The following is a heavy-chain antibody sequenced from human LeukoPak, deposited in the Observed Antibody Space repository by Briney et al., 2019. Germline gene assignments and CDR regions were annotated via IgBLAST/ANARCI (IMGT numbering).Heavy chain of an antibody. D-gene: IGHD2-2*01. Sequence: KPSETLSLTCTVSGGSISNYFCSWIRQPPGKGLEWIGYIYYSGSTNYNPSLKSRVTISVDTSKNQFSLKLSSVTAADTAVYYCARGCGSSTSCSGVDYWGQGTLVTVSS. V-gene: IGHV4-59*01. CDR3: ARGCGSSTSCSGVDY. CDR1: GGSISNYF. CDR2: IYYSGST. J-gene: IGHJ4*02.